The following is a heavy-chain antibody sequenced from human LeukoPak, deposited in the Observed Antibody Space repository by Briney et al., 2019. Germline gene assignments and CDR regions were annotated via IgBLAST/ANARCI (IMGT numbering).Heavy chain of an antibody. Sequence: PGGSLRLSCAASGFTFSRYWMSWVRQAPGKGLEWVAVISSDGIKKYYADSVKGRFTVSRDNSKHTLYLQMNSLRAEDTALYYCAREGHYDILTGYSPVEYYFYYMDVWGKGTTVTVSS. D-gene: IGHD3-9*01. V-gene: IGHV3-30*03. J-gene: IGHJ6*03. CDR2: ISSDGIKK. CDR1: GFTFSRYW. CDR3: AREGHYDILTGYSPVEYYFYYMDV.